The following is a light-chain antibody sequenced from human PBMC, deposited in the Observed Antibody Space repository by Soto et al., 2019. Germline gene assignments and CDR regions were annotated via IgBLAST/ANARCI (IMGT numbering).Light chain of an antibody. J-gene: IGKJ2*02. CDR2: RAS. V-gene: IGKV3-15*01. CDR1: QSVSSN. CDR3: QQYKHLPCT. Sequence: EIVLTQSPATLSVSPGERATLSCRASQSVSSNLAWYQQNPGQAPRLLIYRASTRATGIPARFSGSGSGTEFTRTISSLQSEDFAVYYCQQYKHLPCTFGQGTKLEIK.